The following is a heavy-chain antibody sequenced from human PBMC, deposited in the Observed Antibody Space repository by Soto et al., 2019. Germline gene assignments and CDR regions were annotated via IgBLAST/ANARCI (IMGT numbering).Heavy chain of an antibody. CDR3: ARLSYGDYDY. V-gene: IGHV4-34*01. J-gene: IGHJ4*02. Sequence: SETLSLTCAVYGGSFSGYYWSWIRQPPGKGLEWIGEINHSGSTNYNPSLKSRVTISVDTSKNQFSLKLSYVTAADTAVYYCARLSYGDYDYWGKGTLVTVSS. CDR2: INHSGST. D-gene: IGHD4-17*01. CDR1: GGSFSGYY.